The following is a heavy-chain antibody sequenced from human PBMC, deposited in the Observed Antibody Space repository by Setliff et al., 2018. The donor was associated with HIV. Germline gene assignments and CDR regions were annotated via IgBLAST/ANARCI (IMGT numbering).Heavy chain of an antibody. V-gene: IGHV3-23*01. CDR3: AALAAVFDY. CDR1: GFTFSNYA. CDR2: ISSSGGRT. J-gene: IGHJ4*02. D-gene: IGHD2-15*01. Sequence: TGGSLRLSCAASGFTFSNYAMTWVRQAPGKGLEWVSVISSSGGRTYHADSVKGRFTISRDNSKNTLYLQMNTLRPGDTAVYYCAALAAVFDYWGQGTVVTVSS.